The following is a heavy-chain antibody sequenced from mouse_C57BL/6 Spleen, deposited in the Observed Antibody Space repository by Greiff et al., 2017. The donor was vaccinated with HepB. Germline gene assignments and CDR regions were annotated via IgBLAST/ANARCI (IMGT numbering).Heavy chain of an antibody. Sequence: QVQLQQPGAELVKPGASVKLSCKASGYTFTSYWMHWVKQRPGQGLEWIGMIHPNSGSTNYNEKFKSEATLTVDKSSSTAYMQLSSLTSEDSAVYYCAIRGTRGSSLDYWGQGTTLTVSS. CDR1: GYTFTSYW. V-gene: IGHV1-64*01. CDR2: IHPNSGST. CDR3: AIRGTRGSSLDY. D-gene: IGHD1-1*01. J-gene: IGHJ2*01.